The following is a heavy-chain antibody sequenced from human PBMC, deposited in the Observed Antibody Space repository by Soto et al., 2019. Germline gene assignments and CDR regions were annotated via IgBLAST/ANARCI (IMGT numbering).Heavy chain of an antibody. CDR1: GGTFSSYT. J-gene: IGHJ4*02. CDR3: ARELDSSGIDY. Sequence: QVQLVHSGAEVKKPGSSVKVSCKASGGTFSSYTISWVRQAPGQGLEWMGRIIPILGIANYAQKFQGRVTITADKSTSTAYMELSSLRSEDTAVYYCARELDSSGIDYWGQGTLVTVSS. V-gene: IGHV1-69*04. D-gene: IGHD3-22*01. CDR2: IIPILGIA.